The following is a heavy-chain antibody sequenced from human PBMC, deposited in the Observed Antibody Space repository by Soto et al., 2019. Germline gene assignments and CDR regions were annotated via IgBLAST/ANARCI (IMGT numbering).Heavy chain of an antibody. V-gene: IGHV4-31*03. Sequence: SETLSLTCTVSGGSISIGGYYWSWIRQHPGKGLEWIGYIYYSGVTYYSPSLKSRVTISVDTSKNQFSLKLSSVTAADTAVYYCARHGGSSSGWYTIDYWGQGTLVTVSS. D-gene: IGHD6-19*01. CDR3: ARHGGSSSGWYTIDY. J-gene: IGHJ4*02. CDR1: GGSISIGGYY. CDR2: IYYSGVT.